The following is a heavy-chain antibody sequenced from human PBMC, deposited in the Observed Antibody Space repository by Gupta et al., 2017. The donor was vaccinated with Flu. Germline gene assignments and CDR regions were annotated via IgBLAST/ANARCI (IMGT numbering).Heavy chain of an antibody. J-gene: IGHJ4*02. CDR1: GFTFSSSY. CDR3: ATVTSGC. Sequence: EMQLVESGGGLVQPGGSLRLPCAASGFTFSSSYLQWVRQAPGKGLVWVSRINPDGSSTTYAESVKGRFTISRDNAKNTLYLQMNSLGDDDTAVYYCATVTSGCWGQGTLVTGAS. D-gene: IGHD4-17*01. V-gene: IGHV3-74*03. CDR2: INPDGSST.